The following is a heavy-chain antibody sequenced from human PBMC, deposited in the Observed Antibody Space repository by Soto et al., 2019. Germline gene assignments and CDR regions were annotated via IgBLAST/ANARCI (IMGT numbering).Heavy chain of an antibody. CDR2: ISERGDTT. J-gene: IGHJ4*02. Sequence: TAGSLTLSCAACGVNLSRNAVYWIRQAPGKGLEWVSGISERGDTTHYADSVKGRFTISRDPSKNTLYLQLNTLRADDTAVYYCAKDKPGTTSFDYWGQGTLVTSSS. D-gene: IGHD1-1*01. CDR1: GVNLSRNA. V-gene: IGHV3-23*01. CDR3: AKDKPGTTSFDY.